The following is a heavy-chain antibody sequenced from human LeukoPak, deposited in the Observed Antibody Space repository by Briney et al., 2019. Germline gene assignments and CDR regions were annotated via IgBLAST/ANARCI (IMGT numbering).Heavy chain of an antibody. CDR2: INHSGST. V-gene: IGHV4-34*01. D-gene: IGHD3-22*01. CDR3: ARALSSGYYSLNY. J-gene: IGHJ4*02. Sequence: TTSETQSLTCAVYGGSFSGYYWSWIRQPPGKGLEWIGEINHSGSTNYNPSLKSRVTISVDTSKNQFSLKLSSVTAADTAVYYCARALSSGYYSLNYWGQGTLVTVSS. CDR1: GGSFSGYY.